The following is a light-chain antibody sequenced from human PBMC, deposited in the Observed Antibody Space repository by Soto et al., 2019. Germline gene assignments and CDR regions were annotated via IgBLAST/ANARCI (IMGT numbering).Light chain of an antibody. J-gene: IGKJ4*01. CDR1: QSISSY. Sequence: DIHMTQSPSSLSASVGDRVTITCRASQSISSYLNWYQQKPGKAPKLLISAASSLQSGVPSRFGGSGSGTDFTLTISSLQPEDFATYYCQQSYSAPPHTFGGGTKVEIK. CDR2: AAS. CDR3: QQSYSAPPHT. V-gene: IGKV1-39*01.